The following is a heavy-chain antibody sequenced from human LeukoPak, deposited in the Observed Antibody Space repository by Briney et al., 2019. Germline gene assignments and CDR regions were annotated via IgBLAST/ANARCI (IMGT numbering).Heavy chain of an antibody. Sequence: PGGSLRLSCTASGFTVSSNCMNWVRQAPGKGLEWVAFIHSDGTTNYADSVKGRFTISRDNSKNTLYLQMTNGRVEDTAVYYCARDPPGIAASVSGGWGQETLVAVSS. CDR3: ARDPPGIAASVSGG. D-gene: IGHD6-13*01. J-gene: IGHJ4*02. CDR1: GFTVSSNC. V-gene: IGHV3-53*01. CDR2: IHSDGTT.